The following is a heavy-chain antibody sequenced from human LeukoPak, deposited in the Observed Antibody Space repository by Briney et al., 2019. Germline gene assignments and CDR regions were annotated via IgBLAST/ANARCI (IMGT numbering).Heavy chain of an antibody. J-gene: IGHJ1*01. D-gene: IGHD5-18*01. Sequence: GGSLRLSCAASGFTFSYYSMSWVRQAPGKGLEWVSSISSGGSYIYYADSVKGRFTISRDNAKNSLYLQMNSLRAEDTAVYYCARDGSEGGYEHWGQGTLVTVSP. V-gene: IGHV3-21*01. CDR3: ARDGSEGGYEH. CDR2: ISSGGSYI. CDR1: GFTFSYYS.